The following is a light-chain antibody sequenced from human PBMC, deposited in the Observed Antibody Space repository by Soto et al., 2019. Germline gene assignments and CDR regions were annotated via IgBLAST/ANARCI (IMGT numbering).Light chain of an antibody. CDR2: EVY. CDR1: SSDVGGYNY. V-gene: IGLV2-8*01. J-gene: IGLJ1*01. CDR3: SSYVGTNSYV. Sequence: QSVLTQPPSASGSPGHSVTISCTGTSSDVGGYNYVSWYQHHPGKAPKLIIYEVYKRPSGVPDRFSGSKSGNTAALTVSGLQAEDEADYYCSSYVGTNSYVFGTGTRSPS.